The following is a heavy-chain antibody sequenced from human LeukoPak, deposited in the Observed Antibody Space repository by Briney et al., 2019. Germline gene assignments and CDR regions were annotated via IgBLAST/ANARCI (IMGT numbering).Heavy chain of an antibody. CDR1: GYTFTDFV. V-gene: IGHV1-69*13. CDR3: AREGGARIAAAGAFDI. J-gene: IGHJ3*02. CDR2: IIPIFGTA. D-gene: IGHD6-13*01. Sequence: ASVKVSCKTSGYTFTDFVMHWFRQAPGQGLEWMGGIIPIFGTANYAQKFQGRVTITADESTSTAYMELSSLRSEDTAVYYCAREGGARIAAAGAFDIWGQGTMVTVSS.